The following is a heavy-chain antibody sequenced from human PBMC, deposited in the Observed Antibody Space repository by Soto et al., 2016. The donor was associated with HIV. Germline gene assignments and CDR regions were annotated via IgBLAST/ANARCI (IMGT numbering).Heavy chain of an antibody. Sequence: QVQLVQSGPEVKKPGASVKVSCKASGYIFTSYDINWVRQATGQGLEWMGWMNPNSGNTGYAQKFQGRVTITRNTSISTAYMELSSLRSEDTAVYYCARGRRIGGAGQGWFDPWGQGTLVTVSS. D-gene: IGHD2-15*01. J-gene: IGHJ5*02. CDR2: MNPNSGNT. V-gene: IGHV1-8*03. CDR1: GYIFTSYD. CDR3: ARGRRIGGAGQGWFDP.